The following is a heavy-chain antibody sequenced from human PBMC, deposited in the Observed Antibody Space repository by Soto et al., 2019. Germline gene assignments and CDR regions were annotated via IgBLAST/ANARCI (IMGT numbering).Heavy chain of an antibody. Sequence: SETLSLTCAVSGGAISSSNWWSWVHQPPGKGLEWIGEIYHSGSTNYNPSLKSRVTISVDKSKNQFSLKLSSVTAADTAVYYCASGFWSGYYLDYWGHGTLVTV. D-gene: IGHD3-3*01. V-gene: IGHV4-4*02. CDR2: IYHSGST. J-gene: IGHJ4*01. CDR1: GGAISSSNW. CDR3: ASGFWSGYYLDY.